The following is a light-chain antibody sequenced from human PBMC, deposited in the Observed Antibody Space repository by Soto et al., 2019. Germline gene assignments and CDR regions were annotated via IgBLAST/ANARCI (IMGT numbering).Light chain of an antibody. CDR2: DVR. V-gene: IGLV2-14*01. CDR3: SSYTSSTTQV. Sequence: QSALTQPASVSGSPGQSITISCTGTSSVVGAYNYVSWYQQHPGKAPKLMIYDVRNRPSGVSNRFSGSKSGNTASLTISGLRADDEADYYCSSYTSSTTQVFGPGTKVTVL. CDR1: SSVVGAYNY. J-gene: IGLJ1*01.